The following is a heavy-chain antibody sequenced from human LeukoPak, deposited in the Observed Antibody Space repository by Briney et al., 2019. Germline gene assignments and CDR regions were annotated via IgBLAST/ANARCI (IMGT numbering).Heavy chain of an antibody. D-gene: IGHD2/OR15-2a*01. CDR1: GYTFTGYY. CDR3: ARSNDYYLLTWAFDI. J-gene: IGHJ3*02. Sequence: ASVKVSCKASGYTFTGYYMHWVRQAPGQGLEWMEWINPNSGGTNYAQKFQGRVTMTRDTSISTAYMELSGLRSDDTAVYYCARSNDYYLLTWAFDIWGQGTMVTVSS. V-gene: IGHV1-2*02. CDR2: INPNSGGT.